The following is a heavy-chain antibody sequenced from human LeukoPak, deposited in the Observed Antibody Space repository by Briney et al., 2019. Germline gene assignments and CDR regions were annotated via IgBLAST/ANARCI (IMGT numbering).Heavy chain of an antibody. J-gene: IGHJ4*02. Sequence: SETLSLTCTVSGGSISSSNYYWGWIRQPPGKGLEWIGSIYYSGNTNYNPSLKSRVTISVDTSKNQFSLKLSSVTAADTAVYYCARVNTSYYFDYWGQGTLVTVSS. CDR1: GGSISSSNYY. CDR3: ARVNTSYYFDY. D-gene: IGHD2-2*02. V-gene: IGHV4-39*07. CDR2: IYYSGNT.